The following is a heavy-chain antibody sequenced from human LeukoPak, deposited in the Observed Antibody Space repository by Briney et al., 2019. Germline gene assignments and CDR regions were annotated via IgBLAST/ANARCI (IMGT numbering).Heavy chain of an antibody. D-gene: IGHD5-18*01. V-gene: IGHV3-30*09. CDR2: ISFDGNDE. Sequence: GGSLRLSCVASGFTFTNHAMHWVRQAPGKGLEWVAMISFDGNDENYADAAEGRFGISRDNGKNTLYLQMNSLRSEDTAVYYCARDWDGDTGLFDYWGQGTRVTVSS. J-gene: IGHJ4*02. CDR1: GFTFTNHA. CDR3: ARDWDGDTGLFDY.